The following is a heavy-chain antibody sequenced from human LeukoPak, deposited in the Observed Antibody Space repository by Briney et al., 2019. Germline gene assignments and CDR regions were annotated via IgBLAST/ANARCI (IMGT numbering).Heavy chain of an antibody. Sequence: GGSLRLSCAASGFTFSSYSMNWVRQAPGKGLEWVSSISSSSSYIYYADSVKGRFTISRDNAKNSLYLQMNSLRAEDTAVYYCAKARTTVTLYYFDYRGQGTLVTVSS. CDR1: GFTFSSYS. CDR3: AKARTTVTLYYFDY. CDR2: ISSSSSYI. V-gene: IGHV3-21*01. D-gene: IGHD4-17*01. J-gene: IGHJ4*02.